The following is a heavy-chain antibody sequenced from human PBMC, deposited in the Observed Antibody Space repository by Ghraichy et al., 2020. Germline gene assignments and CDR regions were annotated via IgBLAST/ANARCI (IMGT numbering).Heavy chain of an antibody. CDR1: GGSFSGYY. J-gene: IGHJ5*02. CDR2: INHSGST. Sequence: SETLSLTCAVYGGSFSGYYWSWIRQPPGKGLEWIGEINHSGSTNYNPSLKSRVTISVDTSKNQFSLKLSSVTAADTAVYYCARGGMYVWGSYRKINWFDPWGQGTLVTVSS. CDR3: ARGGMYVWGSYRKINWFDP. V-gene: IGHV4-34*01. D-gene: IGHD3-16*02.